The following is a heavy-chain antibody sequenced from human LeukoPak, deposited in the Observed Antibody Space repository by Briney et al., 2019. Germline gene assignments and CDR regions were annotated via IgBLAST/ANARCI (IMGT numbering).Heavy chain of an antibody. J-gene: IGHJ4*02. Sequence: GGSLRLSCTASGFTFSRYAMHWLRQAPGKGLEWVAVVAYDGSNKYPADSVKGRFTISRDNAKNSLYLQMNSLRAEDTAVYYCARGYDSGSYYVYWGQGTLVTVSS. V-gene: IGHV3-30*04. CDR2: VAYDGSNK. D-gene: IGHD3-22*01. CDR3: ARGYDSGSYYVY. CDR1: GFTFSRYA.